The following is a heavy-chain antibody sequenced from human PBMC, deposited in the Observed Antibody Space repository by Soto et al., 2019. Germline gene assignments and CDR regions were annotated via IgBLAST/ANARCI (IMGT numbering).Heavy chain of an antibody. J-gene: IGHJ4*02. CDR3: VRVPTGGYAFSLDDY. CDR1: GFTFSSYW. CDR2: INSDGSTT. Sequence: EVQLVESGGGLVQPGGSLRLSCAASGFTFSSYWMHWVRQAPGKGLVWVSRINSDGSTTTYADSVKGRFTISRDNAKNTLYLQMHSLRAEDTAVYYCVRVPTGGYAFSLDDYWGQGTPVTVSS. D-gene: IGHD5-12*01. V-gene: IGHV3-74*01.